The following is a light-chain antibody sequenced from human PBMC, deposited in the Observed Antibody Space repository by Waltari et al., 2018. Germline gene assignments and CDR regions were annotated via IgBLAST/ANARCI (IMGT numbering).Light chain of an antibody. CDR2: AAS. V-gene: IGKV3-15*01. J-gene: IGKJ1*01. Sequence: EIVMTQSPATLSVSPGGRATLSCRASQSVSSNLAWYQQKPGQAPRLLIYAASTRATGIPARFSCSGSGTEFTLTISSLQSEDFAVYYCQQCYTWPKTFGQGTKVEIK. CDR1: QSVSSN. CDR3: QQCYTWPKT.